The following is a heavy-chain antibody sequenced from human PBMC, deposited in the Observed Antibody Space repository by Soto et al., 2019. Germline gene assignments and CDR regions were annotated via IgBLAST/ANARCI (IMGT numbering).Heavy chain of an antibody. CDR3: ARKEYRNWFDP. CDR2: IIPICGTA. V-gene: IGHV1-69*01. J-gene: IGHJ5*02. D-gene: IGHD6-6*01. Sequence: QVQLVQSGAEVKKPGSSVKVSCKASGGTFSSYAISWVRQAPGQGLEWMGGIIPICGTANYAQKFQGSVTINADESTSTAYMELSSLRSEDTAVYYCARKEYRNWFDPWGQGTLVTVSS. CDR1: GGTFSSYA.